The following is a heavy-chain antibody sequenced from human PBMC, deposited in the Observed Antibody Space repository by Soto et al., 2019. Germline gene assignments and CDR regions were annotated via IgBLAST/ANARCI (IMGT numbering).Heavy chain of an antibody. CDR3: ARDLFTIFGVVPLGMDV. D-gene: IGHD3-3*01. CDR1: GFTFSSYG. J-gene: IGHJ6*02. Sequence: RLSCAASGFTFSSYGMHWVRQAPGKGLEWVAVIWYDGSNKYYADSVKGRFTISRDNSKNTLYLQMNSLRAEDTAVYYCARDLFTIFGVVPLGMDVWGQGTTVTVSS. CDR2: IWYDGSNK. V-gene: IGHV3-33*01.